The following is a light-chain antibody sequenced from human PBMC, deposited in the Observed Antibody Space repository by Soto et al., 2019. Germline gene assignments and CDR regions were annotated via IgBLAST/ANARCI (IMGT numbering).Light chain of an antibody. V-gene: IGKV3-20*01. CDR3: QQYDSSPPSYT. J-gene: IGKJ2*01. CDR2: GAS. Sequence: EIVLTQSPGTLSLSPGERATLSCRASQSLTGSYLAWYQQKPGQAPRLLIYGASSRATGIPDRFSGSGSGTDFTLTISRLEPEDFAVYYCQQYDSSPPSYTFGRGTKLEIK. CDR1: QSLTGSY.